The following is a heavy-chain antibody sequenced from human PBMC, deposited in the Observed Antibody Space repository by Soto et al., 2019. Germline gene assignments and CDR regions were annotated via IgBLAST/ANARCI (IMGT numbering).Heavy chain of an antibody. J-gene: IGHJ4*02. CDR1: GFTFSSYS. CDR3: ARARTMIVVDKELDY. CDR2: ISSSSSYI. D-gene: IGHD3-22*01. Sequence: EVQLVESGGGLVKPGGSLRLSCAASGFTFSSYSMNWVRQAPGKGLEWVSSISSSSSYIYYADSVKGRFTISRDKAKNSLYLQMNSLRAKDTAVYYCARARTMIVVDKELDYWGQGTLVTVSS. V-gene: IGHV3-21*01.